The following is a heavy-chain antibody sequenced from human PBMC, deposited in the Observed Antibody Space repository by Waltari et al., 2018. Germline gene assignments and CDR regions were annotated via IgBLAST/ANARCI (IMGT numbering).Heavy chain of an antibody. CDR2: IYYSGSN. D-gene: IGHD2-15*01. J-gene: IGHJ4*02. V-gene: IGHV4-4*02. CDR3: ARGVSAVGIDF. Sequence: QVHLQESGPGLVKPSETLSLTCTVSGVSISSGHWWIWVRQFPGQGLEWLGDIYYSGSNNYNPSLKSRLTISVDNSKNQFSLRLNSVTVADTAVYYCARGVSAVGIDFWGQGTLVTVSS. CDR1: GVSISSGHW.